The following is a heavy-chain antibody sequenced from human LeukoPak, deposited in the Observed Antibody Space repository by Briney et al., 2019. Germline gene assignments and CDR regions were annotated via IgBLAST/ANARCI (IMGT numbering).Heavy chain of an antibody. J-gene: IGHJ3*02. CDR3: ARGRLSSSVIYAFDI. D-gene: IGHD2-15*01. V-gene: IGHV4-4*02. Sequence: PSQTLSLTCTVSGGSISSGHWWTWVRQPPGKGLEWIGEIFHIGSPNYNPSLKSLKSRVTISLDKSKNQFSLNLNSVTAADTAVYFCARGRLSSSVIYAFDIWGQGTMVTVSS. CDR1: GGSISSGHW. CDR2: IFHIGSP.